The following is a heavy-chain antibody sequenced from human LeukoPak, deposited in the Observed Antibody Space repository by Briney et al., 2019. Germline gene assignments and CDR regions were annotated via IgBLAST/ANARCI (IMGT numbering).Heavy chain of an antibody. CDR1: GYTFTGYC. V-gene: IGHV1-2*02. CDR2: IEPNSGGT. CDR3: ARDRDTVTTSYYFDY. D-gene: IGHD4-17*01. J-gene: IGHJ4*02. Sequence: ASVKVSCKASGYTFTGYCMHWVRQAPGQGLEWMGWIEPNSGGTKYPQKFQGRVSMTRDTSISTAYMELSRLRSDDTAVYYCARDRDTVTTSYYFDYWGQGTLVTVSS.